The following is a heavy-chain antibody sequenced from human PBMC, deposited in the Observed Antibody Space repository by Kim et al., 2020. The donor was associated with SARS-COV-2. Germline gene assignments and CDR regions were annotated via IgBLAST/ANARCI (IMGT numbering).Heavy chain of an antibody. D-gene: IGHD5-12*01. Sequence: GGSLRLSCAASGFTFSSYWMSWVRQAPGKGLEWVANIKQDGSEKYYVDSVKGRFTISRDNAKNSLYLQMNSLRAEDTAVYYCARGEKGMTQVAYYYGMDVWGQGTTVTVSS. CDR1: GFTFSSYW. CDR3: ARGEKGMTQVAYYYGMDV. CDR2: IKQDGSEK. V-gene: IGHV3-7*03. J-gene: IGHJ6*02.